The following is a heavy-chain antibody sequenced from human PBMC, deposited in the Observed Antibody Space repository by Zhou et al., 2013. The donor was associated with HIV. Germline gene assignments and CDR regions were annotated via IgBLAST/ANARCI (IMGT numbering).Heavy chain of an antibody. J-gene: IGHJ3*02. V-gene: IGHV1-46*03. D-gene: IGHD6-25*01. CDR2: INPGIGST. CDR1: GYPFTSYY. CDR3: NRGMQRWVNDAFDI. Sequence: QVQLLQSGAEVKKPGASVNISCKASGYPFTSYYIHWVRQAPGQGLEWMGLINPGIGSTYYAEKFQGRVTMTRDTSTNTVNMQLGTLTSEDTAVYYCNRGMQRWVNDAFDIWGQGTMVTVSS.